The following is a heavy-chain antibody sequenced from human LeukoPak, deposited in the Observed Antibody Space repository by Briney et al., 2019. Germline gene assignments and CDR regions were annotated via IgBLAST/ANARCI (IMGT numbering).Heavy chain of an antibody. D-gene: IGHD3-22*01. V-gene: IGHV3-23*01. CDR3: AKGTMHGGQYYYDSS. Sequence: GGSLRLSCAASGFTFSSYAMSWVRQAPGKGLEWVSAISGSGGSTYYADSVKGRFTISRDNSKNTLYLQMNSLRAEDTAVYYCAKGTMHGGQYYYDSSGGQGSLVTVSS. CDR1: GFTFSSYA. CDR2: ISGSGGST. J-gene: IGHJ4*02.